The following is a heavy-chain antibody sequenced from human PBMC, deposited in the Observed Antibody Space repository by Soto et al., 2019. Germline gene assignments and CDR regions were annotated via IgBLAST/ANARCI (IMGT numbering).Heavy chain of an antibody. CDR1: GFSFSSYW. J-gene: IGHJ3*02. CDR3: ARDRYYGTHDAFDI. V-gene: IGHV3-7*01. D-gene: IGHD3-3*01. CDR2: IKQDGSEK. Sequence: PGGSLRLSCAASGFSFSSYWMSWVRQAPGKGLEWVANIKQDGSEKYYVDSVKGRFTISRDNAKNSLYLQMNSLRAEDTAVYYCARDRYYGTHDAFDIWGQGTTVTVSS.